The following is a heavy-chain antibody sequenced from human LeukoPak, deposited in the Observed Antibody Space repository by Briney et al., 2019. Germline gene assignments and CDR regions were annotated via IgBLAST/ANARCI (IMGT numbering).Heavy chain of an antibody. CDR1: GFTFSSYW. D-gene: IGHD3-3*01. CDR2: IKQDGIEK. CDR3: ARDFPRPPYDFWSGYCPDN. V-gene: IGHV3-7*01. Sequence: VGSLRLSCAASGFTFSSYWMSWVRQAPGKGLEWVANIKQDGIEKYYVDSVKGRFTISRDKAKNSLYLQMNSLRAEDTAVYYCARDFPRPPYDFWSGYCPDNWGQGNLVTVSS. J-gene: IGHJ4*02.